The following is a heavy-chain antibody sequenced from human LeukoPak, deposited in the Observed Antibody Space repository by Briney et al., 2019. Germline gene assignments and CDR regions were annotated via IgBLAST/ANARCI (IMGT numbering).Heavy chain of an antibody. J-gene: IGHJ3*02. V-gene: IGHV5-51*01. D-gene: IGHD4-23*01. CDR1: GYRFSNYL. CDR3: ARYSGVNSDDAFDI. Sequence: GESLKISCKGSGYRFSNYLIGWVRQMPGKGLEWMGIFFPGDSDIRYSPSFQGQVTISADKSISTAYLQWSSLEASDTAMYSCARYSGVNSDDAFDIWGQGTMVTVSS. CDR2: FFPGDSDI.